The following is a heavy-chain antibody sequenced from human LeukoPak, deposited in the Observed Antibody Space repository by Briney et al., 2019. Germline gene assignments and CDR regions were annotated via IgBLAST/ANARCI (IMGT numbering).Heavy chain of an antibody. J-gene: IGHJ4*02. Sequence: SETLSLTCTVSGGSISSSSYYWGWIRQPPGKGLEWIGSIYYSGSTYHNPSLKSRVTISVDTSKNQFSLKLSSVTAADTAVYYCAREVAAAAKEDYWGQGTLVTVSS. V-gene: IGHV4-39*07. CDR3: AREVAAAAKEDY. CDR2: IYYSGST. D-gene: IGHD6-13*01. CDR1: GGSISSSSYY.